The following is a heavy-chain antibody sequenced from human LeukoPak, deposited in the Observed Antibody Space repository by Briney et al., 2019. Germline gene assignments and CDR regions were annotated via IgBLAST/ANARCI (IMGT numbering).Heavy chain of an antibody. V-gene: IGHV3-7*03. J-gene: IGHJ4*02. CDR2: IKQDGSEK. Sequence: GGSLRLSCAASGFTFSSFWMSWVRQAPGKGLEWVANIKQDGSEKYYVDSVKGRFTISRDNAKNSLYLQMNSLRAEDTAVYYCAKSRISIAARSAFDYWGQGTLVTVSS. D-gene: IGHD6-6*01. CDR3: AKSRISIAARSAFDY. CDR1: GFTFSSFW.